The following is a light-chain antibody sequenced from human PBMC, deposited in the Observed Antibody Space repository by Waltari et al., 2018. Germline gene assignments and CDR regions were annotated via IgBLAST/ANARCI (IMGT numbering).Light chain of an antibody. CDR3: QSYDSSNHWV. Sequence: NFMLTQPHSVSESPGKTVPISCTRSSGRIASNYVQWSQQPPGSSPTTVIYEDNQRPSGVPDRFSGSIDSSSNSASLTISGLKTEDEADYYCQSYDSSNHWVFGGGTKLTVL. CDR1: SGRIASNY. CDR2: EDN. V-gene: IGLV6-57*01. J-gene: IGLJ3*02.